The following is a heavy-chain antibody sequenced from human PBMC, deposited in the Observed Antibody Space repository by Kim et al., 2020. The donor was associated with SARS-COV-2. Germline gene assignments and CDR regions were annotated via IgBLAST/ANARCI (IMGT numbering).Heavy chain of an antibody. CDR2: IKRKTSSYAT. V-gene: IGHV3-73*01. CDR1: GFTFSGSA. D-gene: IGHD1-26*01. CDR3: TRGSPYSGSYGDAFDI. Sequence: GGSLRLSCAASGFTFSGSAMHWVRQASGKGLEWVGGIKRKTSSYATPYAARVIGRFTTSRDDSQNTTYLQMNSLKSEDTAVYYCTRGSPYSGSYGDAFDIWGQGTMVTGSP. J-gene: IGHJ3*02.